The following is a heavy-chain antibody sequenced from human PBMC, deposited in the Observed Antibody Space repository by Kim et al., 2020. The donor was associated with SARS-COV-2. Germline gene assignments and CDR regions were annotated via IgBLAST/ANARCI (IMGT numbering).Heavy chain of an antibody. D-gene: IGHD3-16*02. CDR3: ARAGAGEDYDYIWGSYRDYYYYYMDV. CDR1: GGTFSSYA. CDR2: IIPIFGTA. Sequence: SVKVSCKASGGTFSSYAISWVRQAPGQGLEWMGGIIPIFGTANYAQKFQGRVTITADESTSTAYMELSSLRSEDTAVYYCARAGAGEDYDYIWGSYRDYYYYYMDVWGKGTTVTVSS. V-gene: IGHV1-69*13. J-gene: IGHJ6*03.